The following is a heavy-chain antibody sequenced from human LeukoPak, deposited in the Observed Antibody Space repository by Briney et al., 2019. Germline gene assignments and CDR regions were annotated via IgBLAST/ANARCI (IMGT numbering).Heavy chain of an antibody. CDR3: VRELSGSGNVYYFDH. J-gene: IGHJ4*02. CDR1: GFTFTSFS. V-gene: IGHV3-21*01. D-gene: IGHD6-19*01. Sequence: PGGSLKLSCAASGFTFTSFSFNWVRQAPGKGLEWVSSINTRSSYIWYADSVKGRFTISRDNAQNSLYLQMNSLRAEDTAVYYCVRELSGSGNVYYFDHWGQGTLVTVSS. CDR2: INTRSSYI.